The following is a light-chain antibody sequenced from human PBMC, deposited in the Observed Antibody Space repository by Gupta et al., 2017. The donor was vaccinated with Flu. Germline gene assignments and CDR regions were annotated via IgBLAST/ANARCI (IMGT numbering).Light chain of an antibody. Sequence: SSNIGSNPVNWFQQLPGTAPKLLIHSNNQRPSGVPDRFSGSRSGTSASLAISGLQSDDEAVYYCATWDDSLTAWVLGGGTTLTVL. CDR3: ATWDDSLTAWV. J-gene: IGLJ3*02. CDR1: SSNIGSNP. V-gene: IGLV1-44*01. CDR2: SNN.